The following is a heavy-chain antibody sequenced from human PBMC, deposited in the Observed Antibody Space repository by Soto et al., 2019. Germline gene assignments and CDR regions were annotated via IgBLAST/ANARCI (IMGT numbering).Heavy chain of an antibody. J-gene: IGHJ4*02. CDR2: INRSGGST. D-gene: IGHD3-3*01. CDR3: ARGPGEWLSPNPYYFDS. Sequence: VSVKVSCKASGYTFTGYYMHWVRQAPGQGLEWMGMINRSGGSTTYAQEFQGRVTMTRDTSTTTVYMELSSLRSEDTAVYFCARGPGEWLSPNPYYFDSWGQGTLVTVSS. V-gene: IGHV1-46*01. CDR1: GYTFTGYY.